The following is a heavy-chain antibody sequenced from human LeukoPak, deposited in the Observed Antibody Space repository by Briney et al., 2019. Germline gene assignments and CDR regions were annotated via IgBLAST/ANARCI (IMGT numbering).Heavy chain of an antibody. J-gene: IGHJ4*02. V-gene: IGHV1-18*01. CDR2: ITAYNDNT. CDR3: ARDLRRGSSSWYVSGGDY. Sequence: GASVKVSCKASGYTFTSYGISWVRQTAGQGLEWMGWITAYNDNTYYAQKLQGRVTMTTDTSTSTAYMELRSLRSDDTAVYYCARDLRRGSSSWYVSGGDYWGQGTLVTVSS. CDR1: GYTFTSYG. D-gene: IGHD6-13*01.